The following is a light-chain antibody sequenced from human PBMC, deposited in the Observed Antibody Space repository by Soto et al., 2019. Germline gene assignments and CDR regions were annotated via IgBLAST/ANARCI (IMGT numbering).Light chain of an antibody. V-gene: IGKV1-27*01. Sequence: DLQMTQSPSSLSASVGDRDTITCRASQGIDNHLAWFQQKPGKAPNLLIYAASTLQSGVPSRFTGSGSGTDFTLTISRLEPEDFAVYYCQHYVTSSITFGQGTRLEIK. CDR1: QGIDNH. J-gene: IGKJ5*01. CDR2: AAS. CDR3: QHYVTSSIT.